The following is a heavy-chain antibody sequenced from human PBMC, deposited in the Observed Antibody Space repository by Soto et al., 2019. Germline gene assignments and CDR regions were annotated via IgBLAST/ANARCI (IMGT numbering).Heavy chain of an antibody. Sequence: QVHLVESGGGVVQPGRSLRLSCAASGFTFSTYNMHWVRQAPCKWLEWVADISYNGKYEYYADSVKGRFTISRDNSKSTLYLQMTSLTPEDTAVYYCATATGGAAYWGQGTHVTVS. CDR3: ATATGGAAY. J-gene: IGHJ4*02. CDR1: GFTFSTYN. V-gene: IGHV3-30*03. D-gene: IGHD2-15*01. CDR2: ISYNGKYE.